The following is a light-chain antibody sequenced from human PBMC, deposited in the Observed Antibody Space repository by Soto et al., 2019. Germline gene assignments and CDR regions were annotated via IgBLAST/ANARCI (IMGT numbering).Light chain of an antibody. CDR2: DAF. Sequence: EIVLTQSPATLSLSPGERATLSCRASQSVSTYLAWYQHKPGQAPRLLIYDAFNRATGIPARFSGSGSGTDFTLTISSLEPEDFAVYYCQQRSHWPPTFGQGTRLEI. CDR1: QSVSTY. V-gene: IGKV3-11*01. CDR3: QQRSHWPPT. J-gene: IGKJ5*01.